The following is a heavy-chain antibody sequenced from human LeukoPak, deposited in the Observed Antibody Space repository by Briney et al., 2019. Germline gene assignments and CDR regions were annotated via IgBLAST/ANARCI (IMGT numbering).Heavy chain of an antibody. V-gene: IGHV4-34*01. J-gene: IGHJ4*02. D-gene: IGHD3-9*01. CDR3: ARSDAFLTAYDY. CDR2: INHSGST. CDR1: GGSFSGYY. Sequence: SETLSLTCAVYGGSFSGYYWSWIRQPPGKGLEWIGEINHSGSTNYNPSLKSRVTISVDKSKNQFSLKLSSVTAADTAVYYCARSDAFLTAYDYWGQGTLVTVSS.